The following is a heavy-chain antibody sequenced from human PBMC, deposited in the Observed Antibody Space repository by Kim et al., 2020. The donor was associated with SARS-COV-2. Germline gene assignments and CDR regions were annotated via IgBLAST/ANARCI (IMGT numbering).Heavy chain of an antibody. CDR2: IYYSGST. Sequence: SETLSLTCTVSGGSISSSSYYWGWIRQPPGKGLEWIGSIYYSGSTYYNPSLKSRVTISVDTSKNQFSLKLSSVTAADTAVYYCSSSGYYYYGMDVWGQGTTVTISS. CDR3: SSSGYYYYGMDV. V-gene: IGHV4-39*01. CDR1: GGSISSSSYY. J-gene: IGHJ6*02. D-gene: IGHD6-25*01.